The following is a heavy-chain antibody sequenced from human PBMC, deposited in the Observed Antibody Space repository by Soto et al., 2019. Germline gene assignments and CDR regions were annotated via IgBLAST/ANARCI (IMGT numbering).Heavy chain of an antibody. D-gene: IGHD3-10*01. CDR2: ISGYNGLT. V-gene: IGHV1-18*04. Sequence: QVQLVQSGDEVKKSGASVKVSCKASGYTFSNYGISWVRQAPGQGLEWMGWISGYNGLTAYAQNVQGRVTMTIDTPTRTDFMELTSLRSNDTAVYYCARDEGIRGFDSWGQGTLVTVSS. J-gene: IGHJ4*02. CDR3: ARDEGIRGFDS. CDR1: GYTFSNYG.